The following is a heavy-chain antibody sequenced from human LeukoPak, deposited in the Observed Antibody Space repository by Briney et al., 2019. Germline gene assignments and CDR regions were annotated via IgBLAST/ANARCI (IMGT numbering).Heavy chain of an antibody. CDR1: GLTFRSYW. CDR3: ARDQEYSSSSSYYYYGMDV. Sequence: GGSLRLSCAASGLTFRSYWMSWVRQAPGKGLEWVANIKQDGSEKYYVDSVKGRFTISRDNSKNTLYLQMNSLRAEDTAVYYCARDQEYSSSSSYYYYGMDVWGQGTTVTVSS. V-gene: IGHV3-7*01. D-gene: IGHD6-6*01. CDR2: IKQDGSEK. J-gene: IGHJ6*02.